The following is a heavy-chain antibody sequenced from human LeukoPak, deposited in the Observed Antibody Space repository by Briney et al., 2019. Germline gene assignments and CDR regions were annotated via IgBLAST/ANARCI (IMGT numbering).Heavy chain of an antibody. V-gene: IGHV1-69*13. Sequence: VKVSCKASGGTFSSYAIGWVGQAPGRGGEWVGGIIPIFGTANYAQKSQGRVTITTDESTSTAYMELSRLRTEDTAVYYCARDALVGILTGYVSYYYMDVWGKGTTVTVSS. CDR2: IIPIFGTA. CDR1: GGTFSSYA. CDR3: ARDALVGILTGYVSYYYMDV. J-gene: IGHJ6*03. D-gene: IGHD3-9*01.